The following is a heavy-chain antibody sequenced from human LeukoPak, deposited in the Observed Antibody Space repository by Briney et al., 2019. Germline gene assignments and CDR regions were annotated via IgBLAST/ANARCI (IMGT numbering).Heavy chain of an antibody. CDR1: GFTFSSYG. V-gene: IGHV3-30*02. CDR2: IRYDGSNK. J-gene: IGHJ6*03. Sequence: GGSLRLSCAASGFTFSSYGMHWVRQAPGKGLEWVAFIRYDGSNKYYADSVKGRFTISRDNSKNTLYLQMNSLRAEDTAVYYCAKDSRILPLKYYYYMDVWGKGTTVTISS. D-gene: IGHD1-26*01. CDR3: AKDSRILPLKYYYYMDV.